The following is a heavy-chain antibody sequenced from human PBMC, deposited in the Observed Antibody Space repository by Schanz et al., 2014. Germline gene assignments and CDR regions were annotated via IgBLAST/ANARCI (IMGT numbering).Heavy chain of an antibody. D-gene: IGHD6-13*01. CDR1: GFTFSNYA. CDR2: ISSSSGTI. Sequence: EVQLLESGGGLVQPGGSLRLSCAASGFTFSNYAMGWVRQTPGKGLEWVSYISSSSGTIYYADSVKGRFTISRDNSKNTLDLQMNSLRAEDTAIYYCAKDLAAVGVFDYWGQGSLVTVSP. J-gene: IGHJ4*02. CDR3: AKDLAAVGVFDY. V-gene: IGHV3-48*01.